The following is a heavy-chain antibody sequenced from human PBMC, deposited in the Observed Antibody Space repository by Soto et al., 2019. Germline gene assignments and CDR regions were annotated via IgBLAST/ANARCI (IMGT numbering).Heavy chain of an antibody. D-gene: IGHD4-17*01. CDR2: ISYDGSNK. CDR1: GFTFSSYG. V-gene: IGHV3-30*18. Sequence: VQLVESGGGLVQPGRSLRLSCAASGFTFSSYGMHWVRQAPGKGLEWVAVISYDGSNKYYADSVKGRFTISRDNSKNTLYLQMNSLRAEDTAVYYCAKPNGIGYGDSCFDYWGQGTLVTVSS. J-gene: IGHJ4*02. CDR3: AKPNGIGYGDSCFDY.